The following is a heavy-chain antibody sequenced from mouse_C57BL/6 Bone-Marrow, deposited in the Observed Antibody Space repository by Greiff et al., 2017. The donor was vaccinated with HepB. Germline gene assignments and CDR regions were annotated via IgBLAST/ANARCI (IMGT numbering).Heavy chain of an antibody. V-gene: IGHV1-59*01. Sequence: QVQLQQPGAELVRPGTSVKLSCKASGYTFTSYWMHWVKQRPGQGLEWIGVIDPSDSYTNYNQKFKGKATLTVDQSSSTAYMQLNSLTSEDSAVYYCARCLFDYWGQGTTLTVSS. J-gene: IGHJ2*01. CDR1: GYTFTSYW. CDR2: IDPSDSYT. CDR3: ARCLFDY.